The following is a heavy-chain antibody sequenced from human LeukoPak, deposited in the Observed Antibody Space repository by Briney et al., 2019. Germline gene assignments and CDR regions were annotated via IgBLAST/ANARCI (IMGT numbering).Heavy chain of an antibody. Sequence: SETLSLTCTVSGGSISSYYWSWIRQPAGKGLEWIGRIYTSGSTNYNPSLKSRITMSVDTSKNQFSLKLSSVTAADTAVYYCARVPHFGDYGWFDPWGQGTLVTVSS. V-gene: IGHV4-4*07. J-gene: IGHJ5*02. CDR3: ARVPHFGDYGWFDP. D-gene: IGHD4-17*01. CDR2: IYTSGST. CDR1: GGSISSYY.